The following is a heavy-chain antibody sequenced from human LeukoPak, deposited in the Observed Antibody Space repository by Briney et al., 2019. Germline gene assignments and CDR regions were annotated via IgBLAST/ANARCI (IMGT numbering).Heavy chain of an antibody. V-gene: IGHV1-2*02. D-gene: IGHD2-15*01. CDR3: ARAGGVVVRDAFDI. Sequence: ASVTVSCKSSVYTFTGYYLHWLRQAPGQGLEWMGWINPNSGGTNYAQKFQGRVTMTRDTSISTAYMELSRLNAADTAVYYCARAGGVVVRDAFDIWGQGTMVTVSS. CDR1: VYTFTGYY. J-gene: IGHJ3*02. CDR2: INPNSGGT.